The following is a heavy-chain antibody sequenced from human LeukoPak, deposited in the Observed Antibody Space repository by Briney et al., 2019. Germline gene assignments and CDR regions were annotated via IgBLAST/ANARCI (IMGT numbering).Heavy chain of an antibody. CDR3: ARSREATIFGVVTQQAFYYYYYYMDV. Sequence: ASVKVSCKASGYTFSSFYMHWVRQAPGQGLEWLGWINPNSGGTNYAQKFQGRVTMTRDTSISTAYMELSRLRSDDTAVYYCARSREATIFGVVTQQAFYYYYYYMDVWGKGTTVTVSS. CDR1: GYTFSSFY. CDR2: INPNSGGT. D-gene: IGHD3-3*01. J-gene: IGHJ6*03. V-gene: IGHV1-2*02.